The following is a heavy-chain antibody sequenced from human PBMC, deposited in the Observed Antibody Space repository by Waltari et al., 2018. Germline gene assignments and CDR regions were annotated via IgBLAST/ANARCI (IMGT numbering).Heavy chain of an antibody. CDR1: GYPLRSPY. Sequence: QVLLVQSGAEVKKPGASVILPCTASGYPLRSPYKPWVLQAPGKGLEWMGMINPSDGSTSNTHHFQGRVTMTRDMSTSTVYMDLSGLTIEDTAVYFCARLASDDILTGYLNSRGAYSYFDLWGRGTLVSVSS. J-gene: IGHJ2*01. V-gene: IGHV1-46*01. CDR3: ARLASDDILTGYLNSRGAYSYFDL. D-gene: IGHD3-9*01. CDR2: INPSDGST.